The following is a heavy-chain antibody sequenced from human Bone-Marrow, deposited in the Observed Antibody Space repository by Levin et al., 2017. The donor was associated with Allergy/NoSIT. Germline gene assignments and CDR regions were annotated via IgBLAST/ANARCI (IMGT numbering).Heavy chain of an antibody. CDR2: MNPNSGNT. D-gene: IGHD2-2*01. CDR1: GYTFSTYD. Sequence: ASVKVSCKASGYTFSTYDITWVRQATGQGLEWVGWMNPNSGNTGYAQRFQGRVTMTRDTSISSAYMELSSLTSEDTAVYYCARAVRNQLVSDVWGQGTTVSVSS. J-gene: IGHJ6*02. CDR3: ARAVRNQLVSDV. V-gene: IGHV1-8*01.